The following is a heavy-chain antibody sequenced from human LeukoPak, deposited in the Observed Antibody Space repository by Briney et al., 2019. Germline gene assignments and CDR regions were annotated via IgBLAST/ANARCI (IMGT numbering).Heavy chain of an antibody. V-gene: IGHV4-34*01. D-gene: IGHD2-15*01. Sequence: SETLSLTCAVYGGSFSGYYWSWIRQPPGKGPEWIGEINLSGSTNYNPSLKSRVTISVDTSKNQFSLKLSSVTAADTAVYYCARGGCSGGSCYEDAFDIWGQGTMVTVSS. J-gene: IGHJ3*02. CDR3: ARGGCSGGSCYEDAFDI. CDR2: INLSGST. CDR1: GGSFSGYY.